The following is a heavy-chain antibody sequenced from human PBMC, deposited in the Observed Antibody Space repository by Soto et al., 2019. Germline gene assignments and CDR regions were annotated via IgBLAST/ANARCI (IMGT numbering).Heavy chain of an antibody. J-gene: IGHJ6*02. CDR3: AGYCSSTSCPNYYYYYGMDV. Sequence: QVQLVESGGGVVQPGRSLRLSCAASGFTFSSYGMHWVRQAPGKGLEWVAVIWYDGSNKYCADSVKGRFTISRDNSKNTLYLQMNSLRAEDTAVYYCAGYCSSTSCPNYYYYYGMDVWGQGTTVTVSS. CDR1: GFTFSSYG. V-gene: IGHV3-33*01. D-gene: IGHD2-2*01. CDR2: IWYDGSNK.